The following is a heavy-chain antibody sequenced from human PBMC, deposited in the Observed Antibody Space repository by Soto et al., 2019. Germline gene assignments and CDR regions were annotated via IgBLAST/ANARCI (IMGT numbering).Heavy chain of an antibody. CDR2: IIPIFGTA. CDR1: GGTFSSYA. Sequence: QVQLVQSGAEVKKPGSSVKVSCKASGGTFSSYAISWVRQAPGQGLEWMGGIIPIFGTANYAQNFQGRVTITADESTSTAYMELSSLRSEDTAVYYCARDPVFYGADEHFDYWGQGTLVTVSS. J-gene: IGHJ4*02. CDR3: ARDPVFYGADEHFDY. V-gene: IGHV1-69*01. D-gene: IGHD4-17*01.